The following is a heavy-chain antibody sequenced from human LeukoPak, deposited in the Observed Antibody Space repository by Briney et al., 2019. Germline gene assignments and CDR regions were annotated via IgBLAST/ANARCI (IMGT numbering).Heavy chain of an antibody. CDR3: AALGDSIY. Sequence: RGSLRLSCAASGFALSSYHMHWVRQLSSRGLEWVSAIGHAGDTYYADSVIGQYTISREDAKNYFFLQMSSRRAGDTAVYFCAALGDSIYWGQGTLVTVSS. V-gene: IGHV3-13*01. D-gene: IGHD1-26*01. CDR1: GFALSSYH. CDR2: IGHAGDT. J-gene: IGHJ4*02.